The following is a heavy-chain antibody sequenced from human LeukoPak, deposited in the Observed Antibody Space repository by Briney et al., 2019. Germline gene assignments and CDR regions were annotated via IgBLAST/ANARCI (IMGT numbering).Heavy chain of an antibody. V-gene: IGHV3-30*18. CDR2: ISYDGRNK. CDR3: AKPRDIDSWAFDV. D-gene: IGHD2-15*01. J-gene: IGHJ3*01. Sequence: PGRSLRLSCAVSEFTFNNHDMHWVRQAPGKGLEWVAAISYDGRNKYYADSVKGRFTISRDNSKNTLNLQMNSLRTEDTAVFYCAKPRDIDSWAFDVWGQGTMVTVSS. CDR1: EFTFNNHD.